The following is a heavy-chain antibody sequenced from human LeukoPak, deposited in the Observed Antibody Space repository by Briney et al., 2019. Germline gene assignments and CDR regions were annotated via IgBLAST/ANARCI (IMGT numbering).Heavy chain of an antibody. J-gene: IGHJ6*04. D-gene: IGHD3-10*02. CDR2: ISSSGSTI. CDR1: GFTFSSYG. V-gene: IGHV3-48*04. Sequence: GGTLRHSCAASGFTFSSYGMSWVRQAPGKGLEWVSYISSSGSTIYYADSVKGRFTISRDNAKNSLYLQMNSLRAEDTAVYYCAELGITMIGGVWGKGTTVTIPS. CDR3: AELGITMIGGV.